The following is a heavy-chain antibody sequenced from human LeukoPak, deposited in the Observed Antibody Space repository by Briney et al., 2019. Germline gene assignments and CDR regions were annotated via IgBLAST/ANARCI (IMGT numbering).Heavy chain of an antibody. CDR2: IYTSGST. J-gene: IGHJ3*02. Sequence: SETLSLTCTVSGGSISSYYWSWIRQPAGKGLEWIGRIYTSGSTNYNPSLKSRVTMSVDTSKNQFSLKLSSVTAADTAVYYCARNRSPRRLWLGEPGLDAFDIWGQGTMVTVSS. V-gene: IGHV4-4*07. D-gene: IGHD3-10*01. CDR3: ARNRSPRRLWLGEPGLDAFDI. CDR1: GGSISSYY.